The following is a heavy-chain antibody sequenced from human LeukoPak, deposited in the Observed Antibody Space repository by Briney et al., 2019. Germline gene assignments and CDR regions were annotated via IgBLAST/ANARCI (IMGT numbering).Heavy chain of an antibody. V-gene: IGHV4-34*01. CDR1: GGSFSGYY. J-gene: IGHJ4*02. D-gene: IGHD1-26*01. Sequence: SETLSLTCGVYGGSFSGYYWSWIRQPPGKGLEWIGEINHSGSTNYNPSLKSRVTISVDTSKNQFSLKLSSVTAADTAVYYCASVRIVGATRYFDYWGQGTLVTVSS. CDR3: ASVRIVGATRYFDY. CDR2: INHSGST.